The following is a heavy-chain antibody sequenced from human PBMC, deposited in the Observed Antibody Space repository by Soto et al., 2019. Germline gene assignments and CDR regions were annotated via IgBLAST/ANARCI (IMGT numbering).Heavy chain of an antibody. CDR1: GYTFTSYA. CDR2: INAGNGNT. CDR3: ARDLEYSNPPEPLLRSYSGLVWENNWFDP. V-gene: IGHV1-3*01. D-gene: IGHD6-6*01. Sequence: GASVKVSCKASGYTFTSYAMHWVRQAPGQRLEWMGRINAGNGNTKYSQKFQERVTITRDMSTSTAYMELSSLRSEDTAVYYCARDLEYSNPPEPLLRSYSGLVWENNWFDPWGQGTLVTVSS. J-gene: IGHJ5*02.